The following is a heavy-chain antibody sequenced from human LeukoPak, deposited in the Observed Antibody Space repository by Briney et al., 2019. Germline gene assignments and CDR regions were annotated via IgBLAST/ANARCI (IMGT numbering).Heavy chain of an antibody. Sequence: PGGSLRLSCAASGFTFSSYAMHWVRQAPGKGLEWVAVISYDGSNKYYADSVKGRFTISRDNSKNTLYLQMNSLRAEDTAVYYCARDIYYYGSEYYYYGMDVWGQGTTVTVSS. CDR3: ARDIYYYGSEYYYYGMDV. D-gene: IGHD3-10*01. CDR1: GFTFSSYA. CDR2: ISYDGSNK. J-gene: IGHJ6*02. V-gene: IGHV3-30-3*01.